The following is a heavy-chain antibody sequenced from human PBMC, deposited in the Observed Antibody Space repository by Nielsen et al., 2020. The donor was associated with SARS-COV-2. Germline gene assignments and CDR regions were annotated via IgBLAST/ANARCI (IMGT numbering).Heavy chain of an antibody. CDR1: GFTFDDYA. CDR2: ISSSSSTI. CDR3: AKIKTYSISYGMDV. D-gene: IGHD6-6*01. Sequence: GESLKISCAASGFTFDDYAMHWVRQAPGKGLEWVSYISSSSSTIYYADSVKGRFTISRDNAKNSLYLQMNSLRDEDTALYYCAKIKTYSISYGMDVWGQGTTVTVSS. V-gene: IGHV3-48*02. J-gene: IGHJ6*02.